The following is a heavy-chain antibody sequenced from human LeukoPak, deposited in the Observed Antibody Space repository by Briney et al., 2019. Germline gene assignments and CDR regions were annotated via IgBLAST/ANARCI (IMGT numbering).Heavy chain of an antibody. D-gene: IGHD6-19*01. CDR1: GDSISSYY. J-gene: IGHJ5*02. Sequence: SETLSLTCTVSGDSISSYYWSWLRDPPRKGLEWIGYIYYTGSTNYNPSLKSRVTISVDTSKNQFSLKLTSVTAADTAVYYCARHGSLSVTGTRWFDPWGQGTLVTVSS. CDR2: IYYTGST. V-gene: IGHV4-59*08. CDR3: ARHGSLSVTGTRWFDP.